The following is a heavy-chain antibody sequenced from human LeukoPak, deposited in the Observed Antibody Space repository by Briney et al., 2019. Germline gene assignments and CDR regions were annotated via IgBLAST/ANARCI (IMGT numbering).Heavy chain of an antibody. CDR2: ISSSSNYI. Sequence: GGSLRLSCAASGFTFSSYTLNWVRQGPGKGLEWVSSISSSSNYIYYADSVQGRFTISRGNAKNSLYLQMNSLRAEDTAVYYCARGGSYPDYWGQGTLVTVSS. CDR3: ARGGSYPDY. J-gene: IGHJ4*02. V-gene: IGHV3-21*01. CDR1: GFTFSSYT. D-gene: IGHD1-26*01.